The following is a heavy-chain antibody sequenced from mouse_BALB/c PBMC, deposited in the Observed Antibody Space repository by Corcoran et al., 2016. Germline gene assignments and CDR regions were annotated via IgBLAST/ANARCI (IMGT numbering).Heavy chain of an antibody. Sequence: EVKLLESGGGLVQPGGSLNLSCAASGFDFSRYWMSWARQAPGKGQEWIGEINPGSSTINYTPSLKDKFIISRDNAKNTLYLQMSKVRSEDTALYYCARLDGRSYAMDYWGQGTSVTVSS. V-gene: IGHV4-2*02. J-gene: IGHJ4*01. CDR1: GFDFSRYW. CDR3: ARLDGRSYAMDY. D-gene: IGHD1-1*01. CDR2: INPGSSTI.